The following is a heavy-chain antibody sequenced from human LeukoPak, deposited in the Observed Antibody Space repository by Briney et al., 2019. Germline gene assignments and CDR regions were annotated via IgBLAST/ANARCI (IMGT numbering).Heavy chain of an antibody. CDR3: ARDSDGDYFDY. J-gene: IGHJ4*02. CDR2: IYSGGST. CDR1: GFTVSSNY. D-gene: IGHD4-17*01. V-gene: IGHV3-53*01. Sequence: GGPLRLSCAASGFTVSSNYMSWVRQAPGKGLEWVSVIYSGGSTYYADSVKGRFTISRDNSKNTLYLQMNSLRAEDTAVYYCARDSDGDYFDYWGQGTLVTVSS.